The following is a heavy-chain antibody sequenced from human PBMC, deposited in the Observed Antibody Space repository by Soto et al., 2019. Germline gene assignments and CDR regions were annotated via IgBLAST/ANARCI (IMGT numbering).Heavy chain of an antibody. V-gene: IGHV3-23*01. CDR1: GFTFSSYV. J-gene: IGHJ3*01. CDR3: GKGGRNGWYVVFDL. Sequence: GGSLRLSCAASGFTFSSYVMNWVRQAPGKGLEWVSTISGSGGSTYYADSVEGRFTFSRDNSKNTLHLLMNSLRAEDTAVYYRGKGGRNGWYVVFDLWGKGKMVTV. D-gene: IGHD3-16*01. CDR2: ISGSGGST.